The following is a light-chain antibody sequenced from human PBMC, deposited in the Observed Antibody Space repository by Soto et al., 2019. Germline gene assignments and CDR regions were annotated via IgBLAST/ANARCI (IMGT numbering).Light chain of an antibody. CDR3: QQYNDWPLT. V-gene: IGKV3-15*01. J-gene: IGKJ4*01. Sequence: EIVMTQSPATLSVSPGERASLSCRASQSVSTNLAWYQQKPAQAPRLLIYGASTRATGIPARFSGGGSGTEFTLTIGSLQSADFAVYYCQQYNDWPLTFGGGTKVEIK. CDR2: GAS. CDR1: QSVSTN.